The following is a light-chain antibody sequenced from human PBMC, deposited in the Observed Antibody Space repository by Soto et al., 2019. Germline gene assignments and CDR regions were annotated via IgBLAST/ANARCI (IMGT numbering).Light chain of an antibody. CDR1: QAISSY. CDR3: QQLNSYPLT. Sequence: DIQLTQSPSFLSASVGDRVTITCRASQAISSYLAWYQQKPGKAPKLLISAASTLQSGVPSRFSGSGSGTEFTLTISSLQPEDFATYYCQQLNSYPLTFGGGTKVEIK. J-gene: IGKJ4*01. V-gene: IGKV1-9*01. CDR2: AAS.